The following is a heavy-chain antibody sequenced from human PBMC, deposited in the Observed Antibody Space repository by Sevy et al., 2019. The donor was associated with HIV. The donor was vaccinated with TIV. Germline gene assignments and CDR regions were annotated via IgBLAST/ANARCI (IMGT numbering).Heavy chain of an antibody. CDR3: ARDCSSASRFWGMDV. CDR1: GFTFSNYW. Sequence: GGSLRLSCAGSGFTFSNYWMSWVRQAPGKGLEWVANIKRDGSEKYYVAPVKGRLTISREKAKTSLYLQMNSHRVEDTAVYYWARDCSSASRFWGMDVWGQGTMVTAS. D-gene: IGHD2-2*01. CDR2: IKRDGSEK. V-gene: IGHV3-7*03. J-gene: IGHJ6*02.